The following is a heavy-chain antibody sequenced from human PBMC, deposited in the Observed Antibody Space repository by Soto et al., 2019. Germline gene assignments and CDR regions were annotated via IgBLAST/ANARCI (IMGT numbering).Heavy chain of an antibody. CDR2: ISAYNGNT. J-gene: IGHJ6*03. CDR3: AVAARGHYYYYYMDV. Sequence: ASVKVSCKASGYTFTSYGISWVRQAPGQGLEWMGWISAYNGNTNYAQKLQGRVTMTTDTSTSTAYMELRSLRSDDTAGYYCAVAARGHYYYYYMDVWGKGTTVTVSS. D-gene: IGHD3-10*01. V-gene: IGHV1-18*01. CDR1: GYTFTSYG.